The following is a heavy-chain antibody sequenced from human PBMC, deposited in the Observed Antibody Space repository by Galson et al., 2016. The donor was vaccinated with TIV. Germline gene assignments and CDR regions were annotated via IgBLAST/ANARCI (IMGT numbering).Heavy chain of an antibody. J-gene: IGHJ5*02. CDR1: GYTFTRYY. V-gene: IGHV1-46*01. CDR3: ARGGQVQRFVP. D-gene: IGHD3-10*01. CDR2: INPTGGST. Sequence: SVKVSCKASGYTFTRYYTHWVRQAPGQGLEWMGIINPTGGSTTYAQKFQGRLTMTRDTSTSTVYMELNSLGSEDTAVYYCARGGQVQRFVPWGRGTLVTVSS.